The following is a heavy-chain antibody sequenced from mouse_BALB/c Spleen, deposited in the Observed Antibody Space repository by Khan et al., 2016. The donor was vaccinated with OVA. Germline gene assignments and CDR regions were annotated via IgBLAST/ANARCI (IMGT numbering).Heavy chain of an antibody. CDR1: GYTFTTYT. Sequence: QVQLQQSGAELARPGASVKMSCTASGYTFTTYTIHWVKQRPGQGLEWIGYIIPSNDYTNYNQKFKDRATLTADKSSSTAYMQLSSLTSEDSAVYYGVREGAYYRSDGWFAYWGQGTLVTVSA. CDR2: IIPSNDYT. V-gene: IGHV1-4*01. D-gene: IGHD2-14*01. J-gene: IGHJ3*01. CDR3: VREGAYYRSDGWFAY.